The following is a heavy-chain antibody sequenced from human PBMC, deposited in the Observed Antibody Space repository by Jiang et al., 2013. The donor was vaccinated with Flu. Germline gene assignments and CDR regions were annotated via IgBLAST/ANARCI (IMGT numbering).Heavy chain of an antibody. CDR3: ARDLPVAVYYGVDV. J-gene: IGHJ6*02. D-gene: IGHD6-19*01. Sequence: SRVTMSVDTSKNQFSLKLSSVTAADMAVYYCARDLPVAVYYGVDVWGQGTTVTVSS. V-gene: IGHV4-4*06.